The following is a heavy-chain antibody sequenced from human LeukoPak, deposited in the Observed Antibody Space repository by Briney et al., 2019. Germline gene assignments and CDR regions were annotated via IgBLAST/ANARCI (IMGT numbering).Heavy chain of an antibody. CDR2: IYYSGST. Sequence: SETLSLTCTVSGGSISSYYWSWIRQPPGKGLEWIGYIYYSGSTNYNPSLKSRVTISVDTSKNQFSLKLSSVTAADTAVYYCARERVGGSAPGDAFDIWGQGTMVTVSS. V-gene: IGHV4-59*12. J-gene: IGHJ3*02. D-gene: IGHD2-15*01. CDR3: ARERVGGSAPGDAFDI. CDR1: GGSISSYY.